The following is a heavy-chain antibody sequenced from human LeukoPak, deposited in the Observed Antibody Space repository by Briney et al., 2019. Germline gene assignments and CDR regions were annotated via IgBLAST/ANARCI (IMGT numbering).Heavy chain of an antibody. CDR3: ARVSGRQGAYFDY. Sequence: ASVKVSCKASGYTFTGYYMHWVRQAPGQGLEWMGWINPTSGGTNYAQKFQGRVTMTRDTSISTAYMELSRLRSDDTAVYYCARVSGRQGAYFDYWGQGALVTVSS. D-gene: IGHD1-26*01. CDR1: GYTFTGYY. CDR2: INPTSGGT. V-gene: IGHV1-2*02. J-gene: IGHJ4*02.